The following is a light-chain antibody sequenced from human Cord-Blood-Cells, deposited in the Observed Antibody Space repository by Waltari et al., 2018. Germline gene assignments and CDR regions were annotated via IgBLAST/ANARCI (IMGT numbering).Light chain of an antibody. CDR3: QQRSNWLT. V-gene: IGKV3-11*01. CDR2: DAS. CDR1: QSVSSY. J-gene: IGKJ4*01. Sequence: EIVLTQSPATLSLSPGERATLSCRASQSVSSYLAWYQQKPGQAPRLLIYDASNRATGIPARFSGRGSGTYFSLTISSLEPEDCAVYYCQQRSNWLTFGGGTKVEIK.